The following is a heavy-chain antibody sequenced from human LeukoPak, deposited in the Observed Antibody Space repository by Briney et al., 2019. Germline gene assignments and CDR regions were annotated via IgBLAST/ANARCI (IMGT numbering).Heavy chain of an antibody. CDR1: GGSISSYY. CDR3: ARETLYYYDSSGYYNWGYFDY. Sequence: SETLSLTCTVSGGSISSYYWSWIRQPPGKGLEWIGSIYYSGSTYYNPSLKSRVTISVDTSKNQFSLKLSSVTAADTAVYYCARETLYYYDSSGYYNWGYFDYWGQGTLVTVSS. J-gene: IGHJ4*02. V-gene: IGHV4-59*12. CDR2: IYYSGST. D-gene: IGHD3-22*01.